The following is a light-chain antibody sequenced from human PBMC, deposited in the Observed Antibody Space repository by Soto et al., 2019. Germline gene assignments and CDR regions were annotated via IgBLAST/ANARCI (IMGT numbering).Light chain of an antibody. J-gene: IGLJ1*01. V-gene: IGLV1-44*01. Sequence: QSALTQPPSASGTPGQRITISCSGSSSNIGDNPVNWYQQLPGAAPKLLIYINDQRPSGVPDRFSGSKSGTSASLAISGLQPEDEADYYCAAWADSLNALFGTGTKVTLL. CDR1: SSNIGDNP. CDR3: AAWADSLNAL. CDR2: IND.